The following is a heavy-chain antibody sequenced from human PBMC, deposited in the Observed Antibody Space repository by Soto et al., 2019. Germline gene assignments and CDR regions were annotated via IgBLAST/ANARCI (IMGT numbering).Heavy chain of an antibody. CDR3: VRYCSTTLCNGVATRTFDY. CDR2: ISSSGNTV. V-gene: IGHV3-48*03. D-gene: IGHD5-12*01. CDR1: RFTFSTYE. J-gene: IGHJ4*02. Sequence: PVGSLRLSCAASRFTFSTYEMHWVRQAPGKGLEWVSYISSSGNTVYYADSVKGRFTISRDNTRNSLYLQMNSLRDEDTALYYCVRYCSTTLCNGVATRTFDYWGQGTLVTVSS.